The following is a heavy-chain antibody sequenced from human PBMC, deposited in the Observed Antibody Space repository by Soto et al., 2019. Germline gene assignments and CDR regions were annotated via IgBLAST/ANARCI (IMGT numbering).Heavy chain of an antibody. D-gene: IGHD1-26*01. V-gene: IGHV1-2*02. CDR3: AREFAVKTLANSGSLHFDF. CDR2: INPNSGAT. Sequence: QVHLVQSGAEVKRPGASVKVSCKASGYNFNDYYIHWVRQAPGQGLEWMGWINPNSGATKYTWNFQGRVTMTWDPSINTAYMELRSLRSDDPAVYYCAREFAVKTLANSGSLHFDFWGQGTRVTVSS. CDR1: GYNFNDYY. J-gene: IGHJ4*02.